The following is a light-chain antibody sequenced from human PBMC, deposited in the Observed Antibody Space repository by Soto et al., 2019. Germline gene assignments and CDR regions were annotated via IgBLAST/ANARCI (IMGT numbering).Light chain of an antibody. V-gene: IGKV1-39*01. CDR1: QNLATN. Sequence: DIQMSQSPASLSASAGDTVSLICRASQNLATNLNWYQQKPGKAPKLLIFSTSNLQSGFASGFSGSGSGTDFTLTIIRLHPDDFAVYYCQQSTSPPFTFGQGTKLE. J-gene: IGKJ2*01. CDR2: STS. CDR3: QQSTSPPFT.